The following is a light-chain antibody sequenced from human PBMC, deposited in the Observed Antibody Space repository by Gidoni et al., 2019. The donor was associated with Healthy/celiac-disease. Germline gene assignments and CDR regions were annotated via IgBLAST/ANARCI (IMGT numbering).Light chain of an antibody. CDR2: GAS. V-gene: IGKV3-15*01. Sequence: EIVMTQSPATLSVSPGERATLSCRASQSVSSNLACYQQKPGQAPRLLIYGASTRATGIPARCSGSGSGTEFTLTISSLQSEDFAVYYCQQYNNWPPLTFGGGTKVEIK. CDR3: QQYNNWPPLT. CDR1: QSVSSN. J-gene: IGKJ4*01.